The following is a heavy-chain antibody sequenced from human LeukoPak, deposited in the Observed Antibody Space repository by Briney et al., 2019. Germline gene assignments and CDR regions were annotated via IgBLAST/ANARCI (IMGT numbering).Heavy chain of an antibody. CDR2: INPSGGST. CDR1: GYTFTSYY. CDR3: ARDPGGYYDSSGPYWSY. D-gene: IGHD3-22*01. Sequence: ASVKVSCKASGYTFTSYYMHWVRQAPGQGLEWMGIINPSGGSTSYAQKFQGRVTMTRDTSTSTVYMELSSLRSEDTAVYYCARDPGGYYDSSGPYWSYRGQGTLVTVSS. J-gene: IGHJ4*02. V-gene: IGHV1-46*01.